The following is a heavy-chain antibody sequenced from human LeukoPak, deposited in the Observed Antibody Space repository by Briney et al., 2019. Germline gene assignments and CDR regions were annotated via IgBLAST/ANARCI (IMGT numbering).Heavy chain of an antibody. J-gene: IGHJ6*02. Sequence: PGGSLRLSCAASGFTFSSYWMSWVRQAPGKGLEWVANIKQDGSEKYYVDSVKGRFTISRDNAKNSLYLQMNSLRAEDTAVYYCARCDFWSGYYRDYYYYGMDVWGQGTTVTVSS. D-gene: IGHD3-3*01. CDR2: IKQDGSEK. CDR3: ARCDFWSGYYRDYYYYGMDV. CDR1: GFTFSSYW. V-gene: IGHV3-7*01.